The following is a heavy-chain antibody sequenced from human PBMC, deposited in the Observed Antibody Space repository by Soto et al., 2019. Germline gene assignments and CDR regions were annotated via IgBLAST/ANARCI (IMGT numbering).Heavy chain of an antibody. Sequence: PSEALSLTCAGSGGSINRNDFWGWIRRPPGRGLEWIGSIYYGGNTYYNPSLKSRVTISADSSKNQFSLNLNSVTAADTAVYYCAPTIYSSGWPRDYWGQGTLVT. V-gene: IGHV4-39*01. CDR1: GGSINRNDF. J-gene: IGHJ4*02. D-gene: IGHD6-19*01. CDR2: IYYGGNT. CDR3: APTIYSSGWPRDY.